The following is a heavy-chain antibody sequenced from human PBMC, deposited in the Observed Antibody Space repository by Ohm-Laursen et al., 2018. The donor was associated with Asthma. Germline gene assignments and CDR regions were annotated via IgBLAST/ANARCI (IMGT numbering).Heavy chain of an antibody. J-gene: IGHJ4*02. D-gene: IGHD5-18*01. CDR3: AKSWDTTMLKIDY. Sequence: SSLRLSCSASGFTFSSYAMHWVRQAPGKGLEWVAVISYDGSNKYYADSVKGRFTISRDNSKNTLYLQMNTLRAEDTAVYYCAKSWDTTMLKIDYWGQGTLVTVSS. V-gene: IGHV3-30-3*01. CDR2: ISYDGSNK. CDR1: GFTFSSYA.